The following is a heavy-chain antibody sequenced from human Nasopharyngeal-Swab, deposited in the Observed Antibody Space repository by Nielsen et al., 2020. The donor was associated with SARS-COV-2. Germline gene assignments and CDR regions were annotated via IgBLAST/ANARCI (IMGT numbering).Heavy chain of an antibody. CDR2: IYYSGST. J-gene: IGHJ5*02. D-gene: IGHD6-13*01. CDR3: ASSSWDNWFDP. V-gene: IGHV4-39*07. Sequence: PGKGLEWIGSIYYSGSTYYNPSLKSRVTISVDTSKNQFSLKLSSVAAADTAVYYCASSSWDNWFDPWGQGTLVTVSS.